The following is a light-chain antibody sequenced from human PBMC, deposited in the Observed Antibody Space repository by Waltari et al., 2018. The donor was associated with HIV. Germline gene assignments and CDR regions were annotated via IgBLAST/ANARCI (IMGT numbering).Light chain of an antibody. V-gene: IGLV2-14*01. Sequence: QSALTQPASVSGSPGQSITISCTGTSSDVVSYNYVSWYQHHPGNAPKLMIYEVSNRPAGVSNRFSGSKSVSTASLTISGLQAEDEADYHCSSYTSTRTSCVFGTGTKVTVL. CDR2: EVS. CDR3: SSYTSTRTSCV. J-gene: IGLJ1*01. CDR1: SSDVVSYNY.